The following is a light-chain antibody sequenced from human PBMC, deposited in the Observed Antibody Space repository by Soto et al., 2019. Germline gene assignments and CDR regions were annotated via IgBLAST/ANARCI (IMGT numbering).Light chain of an antibody. CDR3: AAWDDSLNGWV. J-gene: IGLJ3*02. CDR1: SSNIGRNS. Sequence: QSVLTQPPSASGTPGQRVTISCSGSSSNIGRNSVNWYQNLPGTAPKLLIYTNNQRPSGVPARFSGSESGTSASLAISGLQSEDEADYYCAAWDDSLNGWVFGGGTKVTVL. CDR2: TNN. V-gene: IGLV1-44*01.